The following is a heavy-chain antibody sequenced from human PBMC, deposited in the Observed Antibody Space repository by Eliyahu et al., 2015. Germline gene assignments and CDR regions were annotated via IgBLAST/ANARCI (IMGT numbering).Heavy chain of an antibody. CDR3: ARDNSMQAAGMGVDDY. V-gene: IGHV1-69*04. D-gene: IGHD6-13*01. J-gene: IGHJ4*02. CDR2: IIPILGIA. Sequence: QVQLVQSGAEVKKPGSSVKVSCXASGGTXSSYAISWVRQAPGQGLEWMGRIIPILGIANYAQKFQGRVTITADKSTSTAYMELSSLRSEDTAVYYCARDNSMQAAGMGVDDYWGQGTLVTVSS. CDR1: GGTXSSYA.